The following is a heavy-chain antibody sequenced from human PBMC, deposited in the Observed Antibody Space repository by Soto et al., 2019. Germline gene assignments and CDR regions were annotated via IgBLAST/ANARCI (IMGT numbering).Heavy chain of an antibody. V-gene: IGHV3-23*01. CDR1: GITISNYP. CDR3: VKDDGGYPSTAPH. J-gene: IGHJ4*02. Sequence: EVQLLESGGGLVQPGGSLRLSCAASGITISNYPMSWVRQAPGKGLDWVSGISGSGDRTYYAYSAKGRFTISKDISRNSLSLHLDSLGVEDTAVYFCVKDDGGYPSTAPHWGQGTLVTVSS. CDR2: ISGSGDRT. D-gene: IGHD3-22*01.